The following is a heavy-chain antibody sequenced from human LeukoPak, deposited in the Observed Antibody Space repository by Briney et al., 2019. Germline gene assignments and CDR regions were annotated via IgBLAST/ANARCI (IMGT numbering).Heavy chain of an antibody. J-gene: IGHJ6*03. Sequence: SGTLSLTCAVSGGSFNIYYWSWIRQSPEKGLEWIGEMNDGGTINYNPSLLSRVTVSLDRSKNQFSLKLTSVTTADTAVYYCARRWNYGRNYYIDVWGNGATVTVSS. D-gene: IGHD1-7*01. CDR1: GGSFNIYY. V-gene: IGHV4-34*01. CDR3: ARRWNYGRNYYIDV. CDR2: MNDGGTI.